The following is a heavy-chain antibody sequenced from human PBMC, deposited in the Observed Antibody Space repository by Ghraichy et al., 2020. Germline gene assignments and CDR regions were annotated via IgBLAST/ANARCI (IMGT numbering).Heavy chain of an antibody. CDR1: GGSFSGYY. Sequence: GSLRLSCAVYGGSFSGYYWSWIRQPPGKGLEWIGEINHSGSTNYNPSLKSRVTISVDTSKNQFSLKLSSVTAADTAVYYCASMYYYASGSYYNQPLDYWGQGTLVTVSS. J-gene: IGHJ4*02. CDR2: INHSGST. D-gene: IGHD3-10*01. CDR3: ASMYYYASGSYYNQPLDY. V-gene: IGHV4-34*01.